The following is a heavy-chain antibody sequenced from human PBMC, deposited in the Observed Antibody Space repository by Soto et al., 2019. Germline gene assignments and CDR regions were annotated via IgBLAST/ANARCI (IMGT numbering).Heavy chain of an antibody. CDR3: ARHGFGSLHGLVDV. CDR1: GGSITNYY. D-gene: IGHD3-10*01. CDR2: IQYNGYS. Sequence: QVQLQESGPGLVKPSETLSLTCTVSGGSITNYYCSWFRQPPGKGLEWIGYIQYNGYSAYNLSLKSRVTMSMDTSKTRSSLMLESVTATATAVYSCARHGFGSLHGLVDVWGQGTTVIVSS. V-gene: IGHV4-59*08. J-gene: IGHJ6*02.